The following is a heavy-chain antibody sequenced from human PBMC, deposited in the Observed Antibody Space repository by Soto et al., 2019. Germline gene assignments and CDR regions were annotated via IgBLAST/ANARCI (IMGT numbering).Heavy chain of an antibody. J-gene: IGHJ3*02. V-gene: IGHV3-23*01. CDR1: GFICSSYD. CDR3: AKATATGGGAFDI. CDR2: ILVDGRT. D-gene: IGHD2-8*02. Sequence: PGGALRLSCAASGFICSSYDMRWVRQAPGKGLEWVSTILVDGRTFYVDSVKGRFTISRDNSKNTVYLQMSSLTAGDTALYYCAKATATGGGAFDICGQGTMVTVSS.